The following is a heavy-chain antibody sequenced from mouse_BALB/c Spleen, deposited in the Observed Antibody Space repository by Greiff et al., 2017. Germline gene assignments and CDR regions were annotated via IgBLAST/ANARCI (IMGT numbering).Heavy chain of an antibody. CDR2: IWSGGST. J-gene: IGHJ3*01. CDR3: VRNGVRSFAY. V-gene: IGHV2-2-2*01. Sequence: VQRVESGPGLVQPSQSLSITCTVSGFSLTSYGVHWVRQSPGKGLEWLGVIWSGGSTDYNAAFISRLSISKDNSKSQVFFKMNSLQADDTAIYYCVRNGVRSFAYWGQGTLVTVSA. CDR1: GFSLTSYG. D-gene: IGHD1-1*01.